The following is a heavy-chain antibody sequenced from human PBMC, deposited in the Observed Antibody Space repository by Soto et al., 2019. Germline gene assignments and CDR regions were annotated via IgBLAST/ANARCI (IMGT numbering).Heavy chain of an antibody. V-gene: IGHV3-53*01. Sequence: EVQLVESGGGLIQPGGSLRLSCAASGFTVSSNYMSWVRQAPGKGLEWVSVIYSGGSTYYADSVKGRFTISRDNSKNTLYLQMNRLRAEDTAVYYCARGRFGVVIIGGMDVWGQGTTVTVSS. CDR3: ARGRFGVVIIGGMDV. CDR1: GFTVSSNY. CDR2: IYSGGST. D-gene: IGHD3-3*01. J-gene: IGHJ6*02.